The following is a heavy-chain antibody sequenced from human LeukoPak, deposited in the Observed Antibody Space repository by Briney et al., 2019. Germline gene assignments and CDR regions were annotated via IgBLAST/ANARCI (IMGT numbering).Heavy chain of an antibody. D-gene: IGHD2-2*02. J-gene: IGHJ4*02. CDR2: ISGSGGST. CDR1: GSTFSSFA. V-gene: IGHV3-23*01. CDR3: AKEVCSSTSCYTFDY. Sequence: SGGSLRLSCAASGSTFSSFAMSWVRQAPGKGLEWVSAISGSGGSTYYADSMKGRFTISRDNSRNTLYLQMNSLRAEDTAVYYCAKEVCSSTSCYTFDYWGQGTLVTVSS.